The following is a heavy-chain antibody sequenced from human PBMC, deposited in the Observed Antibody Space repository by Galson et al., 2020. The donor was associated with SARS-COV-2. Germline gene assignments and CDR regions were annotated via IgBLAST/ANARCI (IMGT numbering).Heavy chain of an antibody. CDR1: GTSIRSGSYS. Sequence: SETLSLTCAVSGTSIRSGSYSWNWIRQPPGKGLEWIGYISHSGGTYYNPHLKSRVTISVDTSKNQFPLRLTSVTAADTAVYYCARESRWDLYFDCWGQGTLVTVSS. CDR2: ISHSGGT. D-gene: IGHD1-26*01. CDR3: ARESRWDLYFDC. J-gene: IGHJ4*02. V-gene: IGHV4-30-2*01.